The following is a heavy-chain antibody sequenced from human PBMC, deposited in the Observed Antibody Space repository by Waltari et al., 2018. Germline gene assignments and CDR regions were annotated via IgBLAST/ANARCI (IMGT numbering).Heavy chain of an antibody. CDR3: ASSITIFGVVMGGMDV. Sequence: QVQLVQSGAEVKKPGSSVKVSCKASGGTFSSYAIRWVRQATGQGLEWMGRIIPILGIANYAQKCQGRVTITADKSTSTAYMELSSLRSEDTAVYYCASSITIFGVVMGGMDVWGQGTTVTVSS. V-gene: IGHV1-69*04. CDR1: GGTFSSYA. D-gene: IGHD3-3*01. J-gene: IGHJ6*02. CDR2: IIPILGIA.